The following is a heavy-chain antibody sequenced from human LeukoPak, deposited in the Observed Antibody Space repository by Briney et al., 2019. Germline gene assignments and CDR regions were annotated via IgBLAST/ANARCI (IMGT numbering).Heavy chain of an antibody. D-gene: IGHD6-13*01. CDR3: ARGRYSSDAFDI. Sequence: ASVKVSCKASGYTFTSYAFRWVRQAPGQGLEWMGWINPNSGGTNYAQKFQGRVTMTRDTSISTAYMELSRLRSDDTAVYYCARGRYSSDAFDIWGQGTMVTVSS. J-gene: IGHJ3*02. CDR2: INPNSGGT. CDR1: GYTFTSYA. V-gene: IGHV1-2*02.